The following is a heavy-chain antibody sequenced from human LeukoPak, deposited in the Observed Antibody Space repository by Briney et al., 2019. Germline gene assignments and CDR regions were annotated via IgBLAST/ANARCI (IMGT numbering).Heavy chain of an antibody. CDR1: GFTFTSYA. CDR2: ISGSGGST. CDR3: AKAGYDYVWGSYRYY. J-gene: IGHJ4*02. Sequence: GGSLRLSCAASGFTFTSYAMSWVRQAPGKWLEWVSAISGSGGSTYYADSVKGRFTISRDTSKNTLYLQMNSLRAEDTAVYFCAKAGYDYVWGSYRYYWGQGTLVTVSS. D-gene: IGHD3-16*02. V-gene: IGHV3-23*01.